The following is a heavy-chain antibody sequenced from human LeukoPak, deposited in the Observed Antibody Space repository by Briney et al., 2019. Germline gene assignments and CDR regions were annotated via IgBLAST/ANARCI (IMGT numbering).Heavy chain of an antibody. V-gene: IGHV1-69*05. CDR1: GGTFSSYA. D-gene: IGHD5-24*01. CDR3: GGIEAGEMATIRY. J-gene: IGHJ4*02. CDR2: IIPIFGTA. Sequence: GASVKVSCKASGGTFSSYAISWVRQAPGQGLEWMGGIIPIFGTANYAQKFQGRVTITTDESTSTAYMELSSLRSEDTAVYYCGGIEAGEMATIRYWGQGTLVTVSS.